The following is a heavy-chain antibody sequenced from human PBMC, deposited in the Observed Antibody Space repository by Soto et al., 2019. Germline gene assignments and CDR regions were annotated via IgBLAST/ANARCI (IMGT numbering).Heavy chain of an antibody. Sequence: QVQLQESGPGLVKPSETLSLTCTVSGGSISSYYWSWIRQPPGKGLEWIGYIYYSGSTNYNPSLKSRVTISVNTSKNQFSLKLSSVTAADTAVYYCARGLPQDGMDVWGQGTTVTVSS. V-gene: IGHV4-59*01. J-gene: IGHJ6*02. CDR3: ARGLPQDGMDV. CDR1: GGSISSYY. CDR2: IYYSGST.